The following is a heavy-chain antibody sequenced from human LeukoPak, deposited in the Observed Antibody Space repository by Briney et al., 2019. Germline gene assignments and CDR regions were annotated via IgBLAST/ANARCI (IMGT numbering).Heavy chain of an antibody. Sequence: ASVKVSCKASGGTFSSYAISWVRQAPGQGLEWMGGIIPIFGTANYAQKFQGRVTITADESTSTAYMELSSLRSEDTAMYYCGVPRSPSYYYGMDVWGQGTTVTVSS. CDR1: GGTFSSYA. J-gene: IGHJ6*02. V-gene: IGHV1-69*13. D-gene: IGHD3-10*01. CDR3: GVPRSPSYYYGMDV. CDR2: IIPIFGTA.